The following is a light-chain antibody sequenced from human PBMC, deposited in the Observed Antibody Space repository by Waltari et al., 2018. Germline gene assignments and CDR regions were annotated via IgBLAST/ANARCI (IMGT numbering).Light chain of an antibody. CDR3: QQSYLTPPWT. CDR1: QNIRTY. V-gene: IGKV1-39*01. CDR2: AAS. Sequence: DIQLTQSPSSLSASVGDRVTIPCRASQNIRTYLNWYQQKPGEAPKLLIYAASSLQSGVPSRFSGSGSGTDFALTISSLQPEDFATYFCQQSYLTPPWTFGQGTKVEI. J-gene: IGKJ1*01.